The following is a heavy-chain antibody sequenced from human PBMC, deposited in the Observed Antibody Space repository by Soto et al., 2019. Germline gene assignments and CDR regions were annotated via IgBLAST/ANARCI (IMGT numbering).Heavy chain of an antibody. CDR3: AGSKNRGESIDY. CDR1: GVSIRSYF. Sequence: PSETLSLTCSVSGVSIRSYFWSWIRQPPGKGLEWIGYTYYTADTKYGPSFESRATISADPSKKQFSLSLGPVSAADTALYFCAGSKNRGESIDYWGQGALVTVSS. V-gene: IGHV4-59*01. J-gene: IGHJ4*02. CDR2: TYYTADT. D-gene: IGHD3-10*01.